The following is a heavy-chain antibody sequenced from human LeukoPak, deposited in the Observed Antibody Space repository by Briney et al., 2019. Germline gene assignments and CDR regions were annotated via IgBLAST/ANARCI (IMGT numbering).Heavy chain of an antibody. CDR2: INHSGST. Sequence: PSETLSLTCTVSGGSISSSSYYWGWIRQPPGKGLEWIGEINHSGSTNYNPSLKSRVTISVDTSKNQFSLKLSSVTAADTAVYYCASFSGSGPREFDYWGQGTLVTVSS. J-gene: IGHJ4*02. CDR3: ASFSGSGPREFDY. D-gene: IGHD6-19*01. V-gene: IGHV4-39*07. CDR1: GGSISSSSYY.